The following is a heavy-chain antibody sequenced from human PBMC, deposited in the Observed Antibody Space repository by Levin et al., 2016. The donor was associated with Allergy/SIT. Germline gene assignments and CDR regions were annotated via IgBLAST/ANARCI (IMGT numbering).Heavy chain of an antibody. D-gene: IGHD2-2*01. CDR3: VRRDEFTSSHFDY. V-gene: IGHV5-51*01. J-gene: IGHJ4*02. Sequence: VRQMPGKGLEYVGIIYPGDSDTRCSPSFQGQVTISADKSISTAYLQWSTLKASDSAIYYCVRRDEFTSSHFDYWGQGALVTVSS. CDR2: IYPGDSDT.